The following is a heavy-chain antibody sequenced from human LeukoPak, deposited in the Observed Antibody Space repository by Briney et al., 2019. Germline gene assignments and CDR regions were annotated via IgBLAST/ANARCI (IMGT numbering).Heavy chain of an antibody. CDR3: STGGTSGSLFDY. D-gene: IGHD2-8*01. J-gene: IGHJ4*02. CDR2: IKSKTAGGTT. V-gene: IGHV3-15*01. CDR1: GFTFNNAW. Sequence: PGGSLRLSCAASGFTFNNAWMSWVRQAPGKGLEWVGRIKSKTAGGTTDYTAPVKGRFSISGDDSKKTVYLQMNSLKTEDTAVYYCSTGGTSGSLFDYWGQGTLVTVSS.